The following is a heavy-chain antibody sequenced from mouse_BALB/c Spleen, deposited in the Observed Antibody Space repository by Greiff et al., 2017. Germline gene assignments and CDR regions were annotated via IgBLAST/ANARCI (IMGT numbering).Heavy chain of an antibody. V-gene: IGHV5-4*02. CDR2: ISDGGSYT. Sequence: EVQVVESGGGLVKPGGSLKLSCAASGFTFSDYYMYWVRQTPDKRLEWVATISDGGSYTYYPDSVKGRFTISRDNAKNNLYLQMSSLKSEDTAMYYCARAYDGGVMDYWGQGTSVTVSS. CDR3: ARAYDGGVMDY. D-gene: IGHD2-3*01. CDR1: GFTFSDYY. J-gene: IGHJ4*01.